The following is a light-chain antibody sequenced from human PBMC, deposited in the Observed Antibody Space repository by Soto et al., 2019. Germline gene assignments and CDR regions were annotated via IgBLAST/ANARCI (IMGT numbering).Light chain of an antibody. CDR1: ESLVYSDGYTY. Sequence: DVVMTQSPLSLPVTLGQPASIYCRSSESLVYSDGYTYEHWFQKRPGQSPRRLIYKVSNRDSVVPERFSGSAAGTYFTLKISRLEAEYVGIYCCLQSTRCPLTFGQGTKVEIK. J-gene: IGKJ1*01. V-gene: IGKV2-30*01. CDR3: LQSTRCPLT. CDR2: KVS.